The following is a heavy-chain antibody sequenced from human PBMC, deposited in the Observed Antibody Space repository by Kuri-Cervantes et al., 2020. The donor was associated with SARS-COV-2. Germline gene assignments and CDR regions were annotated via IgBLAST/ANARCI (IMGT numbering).Heavy chain of an antibody. CDR2: IYHSGST. CDR1: GYSISSGYY. J-gene: IGHJ5*02. V-gene: IGHV4-38-2*01. CDR3: ARHSPPGYSYGVGGWFDP. Sequence: SETLSLTCAVSGYSISSGYYWGWIRQPPGKGLEWIGSIYHSGSTYYNPSLKSRVTISVDTSKNQFSLKLSSVTAADTAVYYCARHSPPGYSYGVGGWFDPWGQGTLVTVSS. D-gene: IGHD5-18*01.